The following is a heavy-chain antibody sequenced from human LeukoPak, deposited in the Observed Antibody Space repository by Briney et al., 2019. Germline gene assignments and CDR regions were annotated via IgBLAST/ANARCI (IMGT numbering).Heavy chain of an antibody. CDR1: GYTFTSYD. CDR3: AIRFSRGSGSAIDY. D-gene: IGHD3-10*01. J-gene: IGHJ4*02. CDR2: MNLNSANT. V-gene: IGHV1-8*01. Sequence: ASVKVSCKASGYTFTSYDIHWVRQATGQGLEWMGWMNLNSANTGYAQNFQGRVTMTRNTSISTDYMELSSLRSEDTAVYYCAIRFSRGSGSAIDYWGQGTLVTVSS.